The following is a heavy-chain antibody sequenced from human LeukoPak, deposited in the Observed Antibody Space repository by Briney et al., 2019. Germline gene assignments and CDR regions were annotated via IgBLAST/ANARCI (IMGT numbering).Heavy chain of an antibody. D-gene: IGHD3-10*01. V-gene: IGHV3-9*01. J-gene: IGHJ4*02. Sequence: GGSLRLSCAASGFDFDDYAMHWVRQAPGKGLEWVSSISWNSDTIYYADSVKGRFTISRDNAKNSLYLQMNSLRVEDTAFYHCAKMGYFGSGSYYPGEFYFDYWGQGTLVTVSS. CDR3: AKMGYFGSGSYYPGEFYFDY. CDR2: ISWNSDTI. CDR1: GFDFDDYA.